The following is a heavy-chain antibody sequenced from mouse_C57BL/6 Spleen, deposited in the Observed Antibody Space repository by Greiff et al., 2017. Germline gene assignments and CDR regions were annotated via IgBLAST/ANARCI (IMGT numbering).Heavy chain of an antibody. J-gene: IGHJ2*01. Sequence: QVQLQQSGPELVKPGASVKISCKASGYAFSSSWMNWVKQRPGKGLEWIGRIYPGDGDTNYNGKFKGKATLTADKSSSTAYMQLSSLTSEDSAVYFCARRFLGDSLDYWGQGTTLTVSS. D-gene: IGHD4-1*01. CDR3: ARRFLGDSLDY. CDR2: IYPGDGDT. CDR1: GYAFSSSW. V-gene: IGHV1-82*01.